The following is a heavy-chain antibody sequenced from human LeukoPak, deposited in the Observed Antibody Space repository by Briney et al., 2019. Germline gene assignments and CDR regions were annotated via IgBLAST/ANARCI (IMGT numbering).Heavy chain of an antibody. CDR3: AKDGYGSYYDY. D-gene: IGHD2-2*03. J-gene: IGHJ4*02. CDR1: GFTFSTFG. V-gene: IGHV3-23*01. Sequence: GGSLRLSCAASGFTFSTFGMIWVRQAPGKGLEWVSAISGSGGSTYYADSVKGRFTISRDNSKNTLYLQMNSLRAEDTAVYYCAKDGYGSYYDYWGQGTLVTVSS. CDR2: ISGSGGST.